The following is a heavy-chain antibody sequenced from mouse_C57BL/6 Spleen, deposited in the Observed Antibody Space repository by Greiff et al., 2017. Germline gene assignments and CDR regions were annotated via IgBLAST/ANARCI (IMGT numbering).Heavy chain of an antibody. CDR1: GYTFTDYN. Sequence: EVQLQPSGPELVKPGASVKIPCKASGYTFTDYNMDWVKQSHGKSLEWIGDINPNNGGTIYNQKFKGKATLTVDKSSSTAYMELRSLTSEDTAVYYCARSDYRNYEAMDYWGQGTSVTVSS. CDR2: INPNNGGT. CDR3: ARSDYRNYEAMDY. D-gene: IGHD2-5*01. V-gene: IGHV1-18*01. J-gene: IGHJ4*01.